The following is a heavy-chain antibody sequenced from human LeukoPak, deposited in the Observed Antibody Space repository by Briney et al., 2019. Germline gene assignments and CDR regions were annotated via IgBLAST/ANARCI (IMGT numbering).Heavy chain of an antibody. V-gene: IGHV3-21*01. CDR1: GFSFSNYS. CDR2: INSSYR. CDR3: AKSLAAAGTAY. J-gene: IGHJ4*02. D-gene: IGHD6-13*01. Sequence: PGGSLRLSCAASGFSFSNYSMNWVRQAPGKGLEWVSSINSSYRYYADSVKGRFTISRDNAKNSLYVQMNSLRAEDTAVYYCAKSLAAAGTAYWGQGTLVTVSS.